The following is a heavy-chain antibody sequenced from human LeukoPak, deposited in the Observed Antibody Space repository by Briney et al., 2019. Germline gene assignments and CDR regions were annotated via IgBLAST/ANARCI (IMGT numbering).Heavy chain of an antibody. D-gene: IGHD2-2*01. CDR3: TRQYQLDY. Sequence: GGSLRLSCTASGFTFGDYAMSWVRQAPGKGLEWVGFIRSKAYGGTTEYAASVKGRFTISRDDSKGIAYLQMNSLKTEDTAVYYCTRQYQLDYWGQGTLVTVSS. CDR2: IRSKAYGGTT. CDR1: GFTFGDYA. J-gene: IGHJ4*02. V-gene: IGHV3-49*04.